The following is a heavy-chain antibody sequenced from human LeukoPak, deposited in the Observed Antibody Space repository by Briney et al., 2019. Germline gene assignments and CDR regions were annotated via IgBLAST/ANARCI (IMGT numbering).Heavy chain of an antibody. CDR2: ISSSSSYI. CDR3: ARGGSSGWWAFDI. J-gene: IGHJ3*02. CDR1: GFTFSSYS. D-gene: IGHD6-19*01. V-gene: IGHV3-21*01. Sequence: GGCLRLSCAASGFTFSSYSMNWVRRAPGKGLEWVSSISSSSSYIYYADSVKGRFTISRDNAKNSLYLQMNSLRAEDTAVYYCARGGSSGWWAFDIWGQGTMVTVSS.